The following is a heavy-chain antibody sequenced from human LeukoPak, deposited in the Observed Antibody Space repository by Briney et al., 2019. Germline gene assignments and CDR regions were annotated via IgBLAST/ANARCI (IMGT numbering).Heavy chain of an antibody. J-gene: IGHJ5*02. CDR2: IRSKAYGGTT. CDR1: GFTFSNYW. D-gene: IGHD6-19*01. CDR3: STEPAVAPGP. Sequence: GGSLRLSCAAAGFTFSNYWRTWVRQAPGKGLEWVGFIRSKAYGGTTEYAASVKGRFTISRDDSKSIAYLQMNSLKTKDAAVYYCSTEPAVAPGPWGQGTLVTVSS. V-gene: IGHV3-49*04.